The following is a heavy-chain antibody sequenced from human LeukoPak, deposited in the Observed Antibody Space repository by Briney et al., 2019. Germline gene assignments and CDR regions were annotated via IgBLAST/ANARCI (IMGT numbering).Heavy chain of an antibody. Sequence: ATVKVSCKASGYTFTSYDINWVRQATGQGLEWMGWMNPNSGNTGYAQKLQGRVTMTTDTSTSTAYMGLRSLRSDDTAVYYCARRSSSYYMDVWGKGTTVTISS. V-gene: IGHV1-8*01. CDR1: GYTFTSYD. CDR2: MNPNSGNT. J-gene: IGHJ6*03. D-gene: IGHD6-13*01. CDR3: ARRSSSYYMDV.